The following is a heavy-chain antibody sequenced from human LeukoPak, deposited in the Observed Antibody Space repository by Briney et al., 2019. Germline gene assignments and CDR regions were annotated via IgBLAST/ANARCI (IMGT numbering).Heavy chain of an antibody. CDR1: GFTFSSYA. D-gene: IGHD3-22*01. J-gene: IGHJ4*02. Sequence: GGSLRPSCAASGFTFSSYAMHWVRQAPGKGLEWVAVISYDGSNKYYADSVKGRFTISRDNSKNTLYLQMNSLRAEDTAVYYCARVWDSSGYSQIDYWGQGTLVTVSS. CDR3: ARVWDSSGYSQIDY. V-gene: IGHV3-30-3*01. CDR2: ISYDGSNK.